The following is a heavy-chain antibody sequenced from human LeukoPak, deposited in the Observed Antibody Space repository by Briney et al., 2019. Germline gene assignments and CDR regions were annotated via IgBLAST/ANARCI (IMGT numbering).Heavy chain of an antibody. CDR1: GFTFSSYG. CDR3: AKYPYGSGSYLYYYYYMDV. J-gene: IGHJ6*03. D-gene: IGHD3-10*01. CDR2: ISGSGGST. Sequence: GGSLRLSCAASGFTFSSYGMSWVRQAPGKGLEWVSAISGSGGSTYYADSVKGRFTISRDNSKDTLYLQMNSLRAEDTAVYYCAKYPYGSGSYLYYYYYMDVWGKGTTVTISS. V-gene: IGHV3-23*01.